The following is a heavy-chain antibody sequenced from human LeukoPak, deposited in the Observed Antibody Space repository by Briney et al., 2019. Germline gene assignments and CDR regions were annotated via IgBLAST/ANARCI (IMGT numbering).Heavy chain of an antibody. CDR3: ARYGSGSYSPFFDY. Sequence: PSETLSLTCTVSGGSISSSSYYWGWIRQPPGKGLEWIGSIYYSGSTYYNPSLKSRVTISVDTSKKQFSLKLSSVTAADTAVYYCARYGSGSYSPFFDYWGQGTLVTVSS. V-gene: IGHV4-39*07. D-gene: IGHD3-10*01. J-gene: IGHJ4*02. CDR1: GGSISSSSYY. CDR2: IYYSGST.